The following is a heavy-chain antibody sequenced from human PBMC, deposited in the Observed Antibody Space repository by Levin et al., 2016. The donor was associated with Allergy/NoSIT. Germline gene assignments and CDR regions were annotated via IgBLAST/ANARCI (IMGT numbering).Heavy chain of an antibody. CDR2: ISYDGSNK. J-gene: IGHJ4*02. V-gene: IGHV3-30*18. D-gene: IGHD6-13*01. CDR3: AKIGGSSWSSSRNHRTNDRDKKLDY. Sequence: GESLKISCAASGFTFSSYGMHWVRQAPGKGLEWVAVISYDGSNKYYADSVKGRFTISRDNSKNTLYLQMNSLRAEDTAVYYCAKIGGSSWSSSRNHRTNDRDKKLDYWGQGTLVTVSS. CDR1: GFTFSSYG.